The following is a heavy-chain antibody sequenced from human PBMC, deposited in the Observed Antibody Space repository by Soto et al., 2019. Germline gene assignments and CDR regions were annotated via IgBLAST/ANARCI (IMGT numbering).Heavy chain of an antibody. J-gene: IGHJ6*02. CDR1: GGTFISYA. D-gene: IGHD5-18*01. CDR3: AIRGVDTAMVTPHYYYGMDV. V-gene: IGHV1-69*13. CDR2: IIPIFGTA. Sequence: GASVKVSCKASGGTFISYAISWVRQAPGQGLEWMGGIIPIFGTANYAQKFQGRVTITADESTSTAYMELSSLRSEDTAVYYFAIRGVDTAMVTPHYYYGMDVWGQGTTVTVSS.